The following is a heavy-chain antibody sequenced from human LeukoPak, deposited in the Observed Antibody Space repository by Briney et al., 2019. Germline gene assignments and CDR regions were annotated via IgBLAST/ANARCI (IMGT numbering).Heavy chain of an antibody. CDR3: ARRSRGGYGPAAYFDY. CDR2: IYPGDSDT. V-gene: IGHV5-51*01. CDR1: GYSFTSYW. J-gene: IGHJ4*02. D-gene: IGHD5-18*01. Sequence: GESLKISCKGSGYSFTSYWIGWVRQMPGKGLEWMGIIYPGDSDTRYSPSFQGQVTISADKSISTAYLQWSSLKASDTAMYYCARRSRGGYGPAAYFDYWGQGTLVTVSS.